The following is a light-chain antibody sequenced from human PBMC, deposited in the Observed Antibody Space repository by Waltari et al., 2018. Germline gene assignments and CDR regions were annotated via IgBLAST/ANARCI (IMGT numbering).Light chain of an antibody. J-gene: IGKJ5*01. V-gene: IGKV2-30*01. CDR2: DIT. Sequence: DVVLTQSPLFLAVTPGQSVSIPCKSSQGLLYSDGNTFLTWFHQRPGQSPRRLIYDITSRASGVPARFSGSGSGTNFTLNIAGVEADDAGVYFCVQGTHWVTFG. CDR1: QGLLYSDGNTF. CDR3: VQGTHWVT.